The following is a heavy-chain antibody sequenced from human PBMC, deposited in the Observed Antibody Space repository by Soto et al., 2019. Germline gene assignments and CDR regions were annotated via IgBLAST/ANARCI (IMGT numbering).Heavy chain of an antibody. CDR3: AKGGGFSLVTADAY. CDR2: ISWNSGSI. J-gene: IGHJ4*02. D-gene: IGHD2-21*02. V-gene: IGHV3-9*01. CDR1: GFIFDDYV. Sequence: EVQLVESGGDLVQPGRSLRLSCAASGFIFDDYVMHWVRQAPGKGLEWVSSISWNSGSIGYAGSVKGRFTISRDNAKKSLYLQMNSLRTEDAALYYCAKGGGFSLVTADAYWGQGTLVTVSS.